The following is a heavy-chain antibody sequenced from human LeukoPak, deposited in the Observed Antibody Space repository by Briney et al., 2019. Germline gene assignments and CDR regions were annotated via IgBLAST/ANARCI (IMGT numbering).Heavy chain of an antibody. J-gene: IGHJ4*02. Sequence: SVKVSCKASGYTFTSYGISWVRQAPGQGLEWMGGIIPIFGTANYAQKFQGRVTITADESTSTAYMELSSLRSEDTAVYYCAREGYYDSSGFDYWGQGTLVTVSS. D-gene: IGHD3-22*01. V-gene: IGHV1-69*13. CDR3: AREGYYDSSGFDY. CDR1: GYTFTSYG. CDR2: IIPIFGTA.